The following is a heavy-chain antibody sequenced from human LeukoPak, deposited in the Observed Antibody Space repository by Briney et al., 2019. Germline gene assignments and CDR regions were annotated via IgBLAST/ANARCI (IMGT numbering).Heavy chain of an antibody. J-gene: IGHJ4*02. CDR1: GVTFSWYW. Sequence: GGSLRLSCEASGVTFSWYWMHWVRQAPGKGLVWVSRIKDDGSSTTYADSVKGRFTISRDNAKNTLYLQMNSLRAEDTAVYYCVREPYCSGGSCYTSGFDCWGQGTLVTVSS. CDR2: IKDDGSST. V-gene: IGHV3-74*01. CDR3: VREPYCSGGSCYTSGFDC. D-gene: IGHD2-15*01.